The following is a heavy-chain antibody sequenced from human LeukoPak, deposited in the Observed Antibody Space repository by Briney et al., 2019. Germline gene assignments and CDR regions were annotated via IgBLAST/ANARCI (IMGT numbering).Heavy chain of an antibody. V-gene: IGHV4-39*07. CDR3: ARVINSKVGATPHYYYYMDV. CDR2: IFYSGST. D-gene: IGHD1-26*01. CDR1: GGSISTSSYY. J-gene: IGHJ6*03. Sequence: SETLSLTCTVSGGSISTSSYYWGWVRQPPGKGLEWIGNIFYSGSTYYSPSLKSRVTISLDTSNNQFSLKLSSVTAADTAVYYCARVINSKVGATPHYYYYMDVWGKGTTVTVSS.